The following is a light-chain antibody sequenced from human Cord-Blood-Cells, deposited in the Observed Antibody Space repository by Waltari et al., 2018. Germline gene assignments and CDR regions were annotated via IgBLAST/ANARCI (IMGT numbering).Light chain of an antibody. V-gene: IGLV2-14*01. CDR1: SSDVGGYNY. Sequence: QSALTQPASVSGSPGQSITIPCTGTSSDVGGYNYVSLYQQPPGKAPKPMIYGFSNRPSGCSNLFSGSKSGNTASLPISWLQAEDEADYYCSSYTSSSTLVFGGGTKLTVL. CDR2: GFS. J-gene: IGLJ3*02. CDR3: SSYTSSSTLV.